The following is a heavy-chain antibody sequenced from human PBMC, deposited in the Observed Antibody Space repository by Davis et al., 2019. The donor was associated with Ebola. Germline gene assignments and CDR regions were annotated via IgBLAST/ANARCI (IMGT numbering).Heavy chain of an antibody. J-gene: IGHJ4*02. CDR3: ARVAVLVWFGYIDY. D-gene: IGHD3-16*01. V-gene: IGHV3-30*03. CDR1: GFNFRGYS. Sequence: PGGSLRLSCAASGFNFRGYSINWVRQAPGKGLEWVAFISDDGNDRYYVDSVKGRFTISRDNLKNTLFLQMNSLRPEDTAVYYCARVAVLVWFGYIDYWGQGTLVTVSS. CDR2: ISDDGNDR.